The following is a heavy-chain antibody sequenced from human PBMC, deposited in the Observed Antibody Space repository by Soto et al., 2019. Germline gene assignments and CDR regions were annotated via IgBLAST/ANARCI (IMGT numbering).Heavy chain of an antibody. CDR3: ARLYYYDSSGSGY. CDR1: GYTFTGDY. J-gene: IGHJ4*02. Sequence: ASVKVSCKASGYTFTGDYMHWVRQAPGQGLEWMGWINPNSGGTNYAQKFQGRVTMTRDTSISTAYMELSRLRSDDTAVYYCARLYYYDSSGSGYWGQGTLVTVSS. CDR2: INPNSGGT. D-gene: IGHD3-22*01. V-gene: IGHV1-2*02.